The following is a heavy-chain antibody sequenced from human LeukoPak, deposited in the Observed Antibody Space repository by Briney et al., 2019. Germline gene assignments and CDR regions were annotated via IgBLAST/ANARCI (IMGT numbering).Heavy chain of an antibody. J-gene: IGHJ3*02. D-gene: IGHD2-15*01. V-gene: IGHV3-74*01. CDR1: GFTFSTYW. CDR2: INSDGSYT. CDR3: ATELRESGASSRNAFDI. Sequence: GSLRLSCTASGFTFSTYWMHWVRQAPGKGLVWVSLINSDGSYTDFADSVKGRFTISRDNAQGTLYLQMNSLRVEDTAVYYCATELRESGASSRNAFDIWGQGTVVSVSS.